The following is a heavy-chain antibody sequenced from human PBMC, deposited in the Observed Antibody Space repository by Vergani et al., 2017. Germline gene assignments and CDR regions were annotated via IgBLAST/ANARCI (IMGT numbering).Heavy chain of an antibody. CDR1: GDSMNTYY. D-gene: IGHD2/OR15-2a*01. CDR3: VKEKIDLGSYFFDS. Sequence: QVQLQESGPGLVKPSETLSLTCSVSGDSMNTYYWTWIRQPPGKGLEWIGYIYDSGDTEYNPSLKSRVTMSLDTSKNQFSLNLYSVTAEDTAIYYCVKEKIDLGSYFFDSWGHGILVTVSS. CDR2: IYDSGDT. J-gene: IGHJ4*01. V-gene: IGHV4-59*12.